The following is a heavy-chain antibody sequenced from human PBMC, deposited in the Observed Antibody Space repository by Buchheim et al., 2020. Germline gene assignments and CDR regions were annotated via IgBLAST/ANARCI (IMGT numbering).Heavy chain of an antibody. Sequence: QVQLVQSGAEVKKPGASVKVSCKASGYTFTSYGISWVRQAPGQGLEWMGWISAYNGNTNYAQKLQGRVTMTTGTSTSTAYMELRSLRSDDTAVYYCARAYYDFWSGSRPGGYYYGMDVWGQGTT. V-gene: IGHV1-18*01. CDR3: ARAYYDFWSGSRPGGYYYGMDV. J-gene: IGHJ6*02. CDR1: GYTFTSYG. D-gene: IGHD3-3*01. CDR2: ISAYNGNT.